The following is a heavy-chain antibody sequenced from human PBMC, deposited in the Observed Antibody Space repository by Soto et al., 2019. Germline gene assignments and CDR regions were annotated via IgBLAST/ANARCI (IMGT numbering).Heavy chain of an antibody. D-gene: IGHD3-10*01. CDR1: GFSFGDYL. CDR3: ARPRGHPYYFDY. Sequence: EVQLLESGGDLVQPGGSLRLSCAASGFSFGDYLMNWVRQAPGKGLEWVSAIHGNAGGNTYYADSVKGRFIISRDNSKNTLYLQMNSLSAEDTAVYYCARPRGHPYYFDYWGQGTLVTVSS. J-gene: IGHJ4*02. CDR2: IHGNAGGNT. V-gene: IGHV3-23*01.